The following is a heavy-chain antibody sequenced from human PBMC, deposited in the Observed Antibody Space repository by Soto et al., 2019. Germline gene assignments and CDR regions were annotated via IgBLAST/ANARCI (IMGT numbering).Heavy chain of an antibody. D-gene: IGHD3-22*01. CDR2: IYSGGST. CDR3: ARDRVESGYPEYFQH. CDR1: GFTVSSNY. V-gene: IGHV3-53*01. Sequence: EVQLVESGGGLIQPGGSLILSCAASGFTVSSNYMSWVRQAPGKGLEWVSVIYSGGSTYYADSVKGRFTISRDNSKNTLYLQMNSLRAEDTAVYYCARDRVESGYPEYFQHWGPGTLVTVSS. J-gene: IGHJ1*01.